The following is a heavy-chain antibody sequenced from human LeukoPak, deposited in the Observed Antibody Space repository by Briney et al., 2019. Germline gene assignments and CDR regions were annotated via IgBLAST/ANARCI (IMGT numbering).Heavy chain of an antibody. D-gene: IGHD3-10*01. Sequence: PGGSLRLSCVASGFRFNREYMTWVRQAPGRGLEGVANIKEDGSEKYYVDSVKGRFTISRDNSKNTLYLQMNSLRAEDTAVYYCAKGEYYYGSGSYYPYYYYMDVWGKGTTVTISS. V-gene: IGHV3-7*03. CDR3: AKGEYYYGSGSYYPYYYYMDV. J-gene: IGHJ6*03. CDR1: GFRFNREY. CDR2: IKEDGSEK.